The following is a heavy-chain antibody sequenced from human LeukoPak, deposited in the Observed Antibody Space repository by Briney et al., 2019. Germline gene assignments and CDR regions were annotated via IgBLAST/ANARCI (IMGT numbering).Heavy chain of an antibody. V-gene: IGHV4-59*01. CDR1: GGSLSSYY. CDR3: ARFVLSTVIDI. Sequence: KTSETLSLTCTVSGGSLSSYYWSWIRQTPGKGLEWIGDIYYTGITNYNPSLKSRVTISVDTPKNQFSLKLSSVTAADTAVYYCARFVLSTVIDIWGPGTVVTVSS. D-gene: IGHD2/OR15-2a*01. J-gene: IGHJ3*02. CDR2: IYYTGIT.